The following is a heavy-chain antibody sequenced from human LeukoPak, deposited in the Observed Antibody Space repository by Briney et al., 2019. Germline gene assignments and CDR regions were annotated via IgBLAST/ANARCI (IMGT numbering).Heavy chain of an antibody. CDR3: ARSSYSSSLSYYFDY. Sequence: GGSLRLSCAASGFTFSSYAMHWVRQAPGKGLEWVAVISYDGSNKYYADSVKGRFTISRDNSKNTLYLQMDSLRAEDTAVYYCARSSYSSSLSYYFDYWGQGTLVTVSS. D-gene: IGHD6-13*01. CDR2: ISYDGSNK. V-gene: IGHV3-30*04. CDR1: GFTFSSYA. J-gene: IGHJ4*02.